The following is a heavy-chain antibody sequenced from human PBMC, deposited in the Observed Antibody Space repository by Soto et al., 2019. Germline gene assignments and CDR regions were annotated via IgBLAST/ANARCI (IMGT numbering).Heavy chain of an antibody. CDR1: GYTFTSYG. D-gene: IGHD6-13*01. J-gene: IGHJ5*02. Sequence: QVQLVQSGAEVKKPGASVKVSCKASGYTFTSYGISWVRQAPGQGLEGMGWISAYNGTTNYAQKLEGRVTMTTDRSTRTDYRELRSLRSGDTAVYYCARAPRSSWYAPWGQGTLVTGPS. CDR2: ISAYNGTT. CDR3: ARAPRSSWYAP. V-gene: IGHV1-18*01.